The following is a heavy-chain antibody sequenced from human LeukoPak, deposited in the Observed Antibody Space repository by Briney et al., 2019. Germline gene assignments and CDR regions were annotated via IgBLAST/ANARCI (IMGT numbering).Heavy chain of an antibody. D-gene: IGHD6-19*01. CDR1: GYTFTGYY. V-gene: IGHV1-2*02. CDR2: INPNSGGT. Sequence: ASVKVSCKASGYTFTGYYMHWVRQAPGQGLEWMGWINPNSGGTNYAQKFQGRVTMTRDTSISTAYMELSRLRSDDTAVYYCARAYSSGWYSRPYYYGMDVWGQGTTVTVS. J-gene: IGHJ6*02. CDR3: ARAYSSGWYSRPYYYGMDV.